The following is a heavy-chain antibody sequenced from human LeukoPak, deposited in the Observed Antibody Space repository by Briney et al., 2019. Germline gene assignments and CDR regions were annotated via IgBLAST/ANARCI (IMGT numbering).Heavy chain of an antibody. Sequence: SETLSLTCTVSGYSISSGYYWGWIRQPPGKGLEWIGSIYHSGSTYYNPSLKSRVTISVDTSKNQFSLKLSSVTAADTAVYYCARGLRMRMIVVVKYYFDYWGQGTLVTVSS. D-gene: IGHD3-22*01. J-gene: IGHJ4*02. CDR2: IYHSGST. V-gene: IGHV4-38-2*02. CDR3: ARGLRMRMIVVVKYYFDY. CDR1: GYSISSGYY.